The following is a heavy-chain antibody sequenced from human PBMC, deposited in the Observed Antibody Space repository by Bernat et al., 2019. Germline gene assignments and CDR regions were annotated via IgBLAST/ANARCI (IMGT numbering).Heavy chain of an antibody. CDR2: FDPEDGET. V-gene: IGHV1-24*01. D-gene: IGHD3-3*01. CDR1: GYTLTELS. J-gene: IGHJ5*02. Sequence: QVQLVQSGAEVKKPGASVKVSCKVSGYTLTELSMHWVRQAPGKGLEWMGGFDPEDGETIYAQKFQGRVTMTEDTSTDTAYMELSSLRSEDTAVYYCATSTGFGVVIIRQNWFDPWGQGTLVTVSS. CDR3: ATSTGFGVVIIRQNWFDP.